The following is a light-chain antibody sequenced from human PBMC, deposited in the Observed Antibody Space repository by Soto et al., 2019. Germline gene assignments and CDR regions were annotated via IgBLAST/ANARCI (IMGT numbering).Light chain of an antibody. J-gene: IGKJ4*01. CDR1: QSVSNY. CDR3: QHRGT. V-gene: IGKV3-11*01. CDR2: DVS. Sequence: EFVLTQSPASLSLSLGERVTLSCRASQSVSNYLAWYQQKPGQAPRLLIYDVSNRATGIPARFSGSESGTDFTITLSSLEPEDFAVYCCQHRGTFGGGTKVDI.